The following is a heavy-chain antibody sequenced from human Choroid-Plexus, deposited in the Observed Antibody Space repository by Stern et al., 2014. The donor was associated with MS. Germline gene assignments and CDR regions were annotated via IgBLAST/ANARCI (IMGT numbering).Heavy chain of an antibody. J-gene: IGHJ4*02. CDR2: ISYDGSK. CDR3: AKDRQYLTFFFDS. V-gene: IGHV3-30*18. Sequence: QVQLGQSGGGVVQPGRPLRLSCAASGFSFSSFGMHWVRQAPGKGLEWVALISYDGSKDYADSVKGRFAISRDNSKNTLYLQMNSLRAEDTAVYYCAKDRQYLTFFFDSWGQGSLVTVSS. CDR1: GFSFSSFG. D-gene: IGHD2/OR15-2a*01.